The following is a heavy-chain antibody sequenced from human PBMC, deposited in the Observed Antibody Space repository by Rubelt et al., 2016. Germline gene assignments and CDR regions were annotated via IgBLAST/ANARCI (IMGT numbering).Heavy chain of an antibody. D-gene: IGHD4-23*01. Sequence: QLQLQESGPGLVKPSETLSLTCTVSGGSISSSSYYWGWIRQPPGKGLEWIGSIYYSGRNYYNPSLKSRVTISVDTSKNQFSLKLSAVTAADTAVYYCARGRAVKLADSGGNDYWGQGTLVTVSS. V-gene: IGHV4-39*07. J-gene: IGHJ4*02. CDR2: IYYSGRN. CDR3: ARGRAVKLADSGGNDY. CDR1: GGSISSSSYY.